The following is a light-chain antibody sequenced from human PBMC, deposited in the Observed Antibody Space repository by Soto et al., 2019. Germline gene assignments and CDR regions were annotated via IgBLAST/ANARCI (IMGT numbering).Light chain of an antibody. J-gene: IGKJ1*01. CDR1: QSVSSSY. CDR2: GAS. Sequence: EIVLTQSAGTLSLSPGERATLSCRASQSVSSSYLAWYQQKPGQAPRLLIYGASSRATGIPDRFSGSGSMTDFTLTITRLEPEDFAVYYCQQYGSSPATFGQGTKVDIK. CDR3: QQYGSSPAT. V-gene: IGKV3-20*01.